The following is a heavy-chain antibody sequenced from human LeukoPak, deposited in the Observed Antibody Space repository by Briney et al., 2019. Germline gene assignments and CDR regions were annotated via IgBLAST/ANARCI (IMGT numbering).Heavy chain of an antibody. CDR3: AKSGYSYGFHFDY. CDR2: INPNSGGT. D-gene: IGHD5-18*01. CDR1: GYTFTGYY. Sequence: ASVKVSYKASGYTFTGYYMHWVRQAPGQGLEWMGWINPNSGGTNYAQKFQGRVTMTRDTSISTAYMELSRLRSDDSAVYYCAKSGYSYGFHFDYWGQGTLVTVSS. J-gene: IGHJ4*02. V-gene: IGHV1-2*02.